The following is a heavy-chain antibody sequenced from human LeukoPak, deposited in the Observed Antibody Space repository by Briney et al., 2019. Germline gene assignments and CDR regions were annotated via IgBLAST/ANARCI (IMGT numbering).Heavy chain of an antibody. CDR1: GFTFSSYG. Sequence: GGSLRLSCAASGFTFSSYGMSWVRQAPGKGLEWVSVIYSGGSTYYADSVKGRFTISRDNSKNTLYLQMNSLRAEDTAVYYCARESKFYYDSSGYYYYWGQGTLVTVSS. CDR3: ARESKFYYDSSGYYYY. V-gene: IGHV3-66*01. D-gene: IGHD3-22*01. J-gene: IGHJ4*02. CDR2: IYSGGST.